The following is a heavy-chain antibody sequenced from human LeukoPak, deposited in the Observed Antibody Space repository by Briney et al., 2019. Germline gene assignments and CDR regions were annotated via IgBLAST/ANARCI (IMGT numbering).Heavy chain of an antibody. D-gene: IGHD6-13*01. CDR2: IKPDGTTT. CDR3: ARSIPYGTTWYGRSDY. Sequence: GGSLRLSCAASGFPFSSYSMTWVRQAPGKGLEWVANIKPDGTTTFYVDSVKGRFTISRDNALNSLYLQMNSLRAEDTAIYYCARSIPYGTTWYGRSDYWGQGTLVTVSS. V-gene: IGHV3-7*03. CDR1: GFPFSSYS. J-gene: IGHJ4*02.